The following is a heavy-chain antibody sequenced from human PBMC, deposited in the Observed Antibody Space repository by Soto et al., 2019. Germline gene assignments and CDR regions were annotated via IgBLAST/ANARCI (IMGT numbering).Heavy chain of an antibody. J-gene: IGHJ4*02. Sequence: GGSLRLSCAASGFTFSSYSMNWVRQAPGKGLEWVSYISSSSSTIYYADSVKGRFTISRDNAKNSLYLQMNSLRAEDTAVYYCARDAGAAAGTVYFDYWGQGTLVTVSS. D-gene: IGHD6-13*01. CDR3: ARDAGAAAGTVYFDY. CDR1: GFTFSSYS. CDR2: ISSSSSTI. V-gene: IGHV3-48*01.